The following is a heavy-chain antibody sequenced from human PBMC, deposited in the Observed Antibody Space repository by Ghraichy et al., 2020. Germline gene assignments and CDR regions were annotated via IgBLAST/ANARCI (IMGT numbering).Heavy chain of an antibody. CDR1: GGSISSYY. CDR3: ARDRPVNYHYYGMDV. V-gene: IGHV4-59*01. CDR2: IYYSGST. Sequence: SETLSPTCTVSGGSISSYYWSWIRQPPGKGLEWIGYIYYSGSTNYNPSLKSRVTISVDTSKKQFSLKLSSVTAADTAVYYCARDRPVNYHYYGMDVWGQGTTVTVSS. J-gene: IGHJ6*02.